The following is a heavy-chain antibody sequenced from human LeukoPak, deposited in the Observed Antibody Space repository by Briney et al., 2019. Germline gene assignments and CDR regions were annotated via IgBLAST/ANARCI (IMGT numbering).Heavy chain of an antibody. Sequence: GGSLRLSCAASGFTFSSYAMHWVRQAPGKGLEWVAVISYDGSNKYYADSVKGRFTISRDNSKNTLYLQMNSLRPEDTAVYYCARDRRDDSSGYYYLDAFDIWGQGTMVTVSS. J-gene: IGHJ3*02. CDR2: ISYDGSNK. CDR3: ARDRRDDSSGYYYLDAFDI. V-gene: IGHV3-30*04. D-gene: IGHD3-22*01. CDR1: GFTFSSYA.